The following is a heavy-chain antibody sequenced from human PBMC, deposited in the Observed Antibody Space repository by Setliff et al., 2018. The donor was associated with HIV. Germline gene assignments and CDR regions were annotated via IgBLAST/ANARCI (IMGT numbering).Heavy chain of an antibody. D-gene: IGHD3-16*01. Sequence: SVKVSCKASGYTFTGYYMHWVRQAPGQGLEWMGDIIPTFGPVHYAQKFQGRVTITADDSTRTVYMELSSLRSEDTALYYCARDYVLRGTSLGYWGQGTLVTVS. CDR1: GYTFTGYY. CDR3: ARDYVLRGTSLGY. J-gene: IGHJ4*02. V-gene: IGHV1-69*13. CDR2: IIPTFGPV.